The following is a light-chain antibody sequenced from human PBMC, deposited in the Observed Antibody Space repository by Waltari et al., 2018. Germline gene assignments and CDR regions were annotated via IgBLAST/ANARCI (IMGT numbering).Light chain of an antibody. CDR2: WAA. CDR3: QQYYSTPPYT. V-gene: IGKV4-1*01. J-gene: IGKJ2*01. CDR1: QSVLYSSNNKNY. Sequence: DIVLPQSPDSLAVSLGERATLNCKSSQSVLYSSNNKNYLAWYQQQPGQPPKLLIYWAATRESGVPDRFSGSGSGTDCPLTISSLQAEDVAVYYCQQYYSTPPYTFGQGTKLEIK.